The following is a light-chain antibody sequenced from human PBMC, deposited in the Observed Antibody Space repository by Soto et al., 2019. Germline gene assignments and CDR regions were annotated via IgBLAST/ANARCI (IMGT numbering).Light chain of an antibody. J-gene: IGLJ3*02. V-gene: IGLV3-27*01. Sequence: SSELTQPSSVSVSPGQTARITCSGDVLTKKCARWFQREPGQAPVVVTYQDSERPSGIPERFSGSSSGTTVTLTSSGARVEDEAAFYCYSAPDNTLVFGGGTKLTVL. CDR1: VLTKKC. CDR3: YSAPDNTLV. CDR2: QDS.